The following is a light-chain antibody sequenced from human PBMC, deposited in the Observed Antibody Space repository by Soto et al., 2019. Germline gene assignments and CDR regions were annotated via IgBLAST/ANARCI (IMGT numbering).Light chain of an antibody. V-gene: IGLV2-11*01. J-gene: IGLJ1*01. CDR3: CSYAGSYV. CDR2: DVS. Sequence: QSALTQPRSVSGSPGQSVTISCTGTSSDVGGYNYVSWYQQHPGKAPKLMIYDVSKRPSGVPDRFSGSKSGNTASLTISGLQAEDEADYYCCSYAGSYVFGNGTKGTVL. CDR1: SSDVGGYNY.